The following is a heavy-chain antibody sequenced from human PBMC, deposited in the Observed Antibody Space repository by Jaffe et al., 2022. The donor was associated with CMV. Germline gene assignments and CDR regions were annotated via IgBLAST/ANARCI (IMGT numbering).Heavy chain of an antibody. J-gene: IGHJ6*02. D-gene: IGHD3-3*01. CDR1: GYSFTSYW. CDR3: ARLYYDFWSGYHSKHYYYYYGMDV. Sequence: EVQLVQSGAEVKKPGESLKISCKGSGYSFTSYWIGWVRQMPGKGLEWMGIIYPGDSDTRYSPSFQGQVTISADKSISTAYLQWSSLKASDTAMYYCARLYYDFWSGYHSKHYYYYYGMDVWGQGTTVTVSS. CDR2: IYPGDSDT. V-gene: IGHV5-51*01.